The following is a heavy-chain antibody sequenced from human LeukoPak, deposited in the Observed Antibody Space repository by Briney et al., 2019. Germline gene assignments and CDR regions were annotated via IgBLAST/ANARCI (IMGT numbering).Heavy chain of an antibody. CDR2: IYPGDSDT. Sequence: GESLKISCKGSGYSFTSYWIGWVRQMPGKGLEWMGIIYPGDSDTRYSPSFQGQVTISADKSTSTAYLQWSSLKASDTAMYYCARRPLGYYDSSGYYYENDYWGQGTLVTVSS. CDR1: GYSFTSYW. V-gene: IGHV5-51*01. CDR3: ARRPLGYYDSSGYYYENDY. J-gene: IGHJ4*02. D-gene: IGHD3-22*01.